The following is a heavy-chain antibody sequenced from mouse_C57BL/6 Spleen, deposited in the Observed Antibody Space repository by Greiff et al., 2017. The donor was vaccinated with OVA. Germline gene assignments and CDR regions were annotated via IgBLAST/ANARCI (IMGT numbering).Heavy chain of an antibody. CDR2: IDPENGDT. Sequence: VQLQQSGAELVRPGASVKLSCTASGFNIKDDYMHWVKQRPEQGLEWIGWIDPENGDTEYASKFQGKATITADTSSHTAYLQLSSLTSEDTAVYYCATGGYEECYYAMDYWGQGTSVTVSS. J-gene: IGHJ4*01. CDR3: ATGGYEECYYAMDY. CDR1: GFNIKDDY. D-gene: IGHD2-2*01. V-gene: IGHV14-4*01.